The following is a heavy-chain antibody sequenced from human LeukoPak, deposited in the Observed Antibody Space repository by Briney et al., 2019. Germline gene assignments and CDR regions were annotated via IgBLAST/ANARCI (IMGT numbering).Heavy chain of an antibody. CDR1: GYSFTSYW. CDR3: ARSSEGVDTAMVFDY. V-gene: IGHV5-51*01. CDR2: IYPGDSDT. J-gene: IGHJ4*02. Sequence: GESLKISCKGSGYSFTSYWIGWVRQMPGKGLEWMGIIYPGDSDTRYSPSFQGQVTISADKSISTAYLQWSSLKASDTAMYYCARSSEGVDTAMVFDYWGQGTLVTVSS. D-gene: IGHD5-18*01.